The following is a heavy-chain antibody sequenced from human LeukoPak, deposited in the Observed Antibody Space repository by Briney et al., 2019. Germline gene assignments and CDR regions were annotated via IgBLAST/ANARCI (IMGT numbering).Heavy chain of an antibody. CDR3: ARDDGAGGPFDY. V-gene: IGHV3-21*01. Sequence: RSGGPLRLSCAASGFTFSSYAMAWVRQAPGKGLEWVSSIGSDSHYIYYADSVKGRFTISRDNPKNTLYLQMNSLRAEDTAVYYCARDDGAGGPFDYWGQGTLVSVSS. J-gene: IGHJ4*02. D-gene: IGHD3-10*01. CDR1: GFTFSSYA. CDR2: IGSDSHYI.